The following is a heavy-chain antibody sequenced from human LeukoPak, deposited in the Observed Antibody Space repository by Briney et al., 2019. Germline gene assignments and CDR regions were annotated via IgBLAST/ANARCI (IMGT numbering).Heavy chain of an antibody. V-gene: IGHV3-23*01. CDR2: ISGTGDGT. D-gene: IGHD3-22*01. Sequence: GGSLRLSCAASRFTFSSYAMSWVRQAPGKGLEWVSAISGTGDGTYYADSVKGRFTISRDNSKNTLYLQMNSLRAEDTAVYYCARGAYYYDSSGYYYVRWFDPWGQGTLVTVSS. CDR1: RFTFSSYA. J-gene: IGHJ5*02. CDR3: ARGAYYYDSSGYYYVRWFDP.